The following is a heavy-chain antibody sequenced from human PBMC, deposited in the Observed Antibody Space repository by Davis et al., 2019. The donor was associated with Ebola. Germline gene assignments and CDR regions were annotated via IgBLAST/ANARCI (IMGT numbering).Heavy chain of an antibody. CDR2: IKQDGSEK. Sequence: GESLKISYAASGFTFSSYWMSWVRQAPGKGLEWVANIKQDGSEKYYVDSVKGRFTISRDNAKNSLYLQMNSLRAEDTAVYYCARVREYSSSSYYYYYGMDVWGQGTTVTVSS. CDR1: GFTFSSYW. J-gene: IGHJ6*02. D-gene: IGHD6-13*01. V-gene: IGHV3-7*03. CDR3: ARVREYSSSSYYYYYGMDV.